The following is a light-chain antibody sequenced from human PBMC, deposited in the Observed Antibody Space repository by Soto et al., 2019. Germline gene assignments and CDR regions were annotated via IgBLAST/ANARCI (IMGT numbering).Light chain of an antibody. CDR2: GAS. J-gene: IGKJ1*01. V-gene: IGKV3-20*01. Sequence: EIVLTQSPGTLSLSPGERATLSCRASQSVSSSYLAWYQQKPGQAPRLLIDGASSRATGITDGFSGSRSGTDFTLTISRLEPEDFAVYYCQQYGSSPPWTFGEGTVVEIK. CDR1: QSVSSSY. CDR3: QQYGSSPPWT.